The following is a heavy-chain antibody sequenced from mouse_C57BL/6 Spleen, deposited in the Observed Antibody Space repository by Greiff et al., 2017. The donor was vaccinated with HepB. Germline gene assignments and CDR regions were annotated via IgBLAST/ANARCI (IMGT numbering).Heavy chain of an antibody. CDR1: GFTFSSYA. J-gene: IGHJ2*01. D-gene: IGHD4-1*02. CDR2: ISSGGDYI. Sequence: DVMLVESGEGLVKPGGSLKLSCAASGFTFSSYAMSWVRQTPEKRLEWVAYISSGGDYIYYADTVKGRFTISRDNARNTLYLQMSSLKSEDTAMYYCTSQLGRESFDYWGQGTTLTVSS. V-gene: IGHV5-9-1*02. CDR3: TSQLGRESFDY.